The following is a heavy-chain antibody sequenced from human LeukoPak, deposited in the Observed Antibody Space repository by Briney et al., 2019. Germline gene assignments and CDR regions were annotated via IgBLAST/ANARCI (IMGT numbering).Heavy chain of an antibody. V-gene: IGHV3-74*01. CDR2: INGDGIST. CDR3: VRGGFGHAMDV. Sequence: GGSLRLSCAASGFTFSSHWMHWVRQPPGKGLVWVSRINGDGISTDYADSVKGRFTISRDNAKNTLYLQMTSLGAEDTAVYYCVRGGFGHAMDVWGQGTTVTVSS. CDR1: GFTFSSHW. J-gene: IGHJ6*02. D-gene: IGHD3-10*01.